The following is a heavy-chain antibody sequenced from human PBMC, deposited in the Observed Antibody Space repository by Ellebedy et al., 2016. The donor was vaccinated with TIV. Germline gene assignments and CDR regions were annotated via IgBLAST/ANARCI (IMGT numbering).Heavy chain of an antibody. CDR1: GFTFSSYS. V-gene: IGHV3-43*01. Sequence: GGSLRLSXAASGFTFSSYSMNWVRQAPGKGLEWVSLISWDGGSTYYADSVKGRFTISRDNSKNSLYLQMNSLRTEDTALYYCAKDPTGYSYGYQFDYWGQGTLVTVSS. CDR2: ISWDGGST. J-gene: IGHJ4*02. CDR3: AKDPTGYSYGYQFDY. D-gene: IGHD5-18*01.